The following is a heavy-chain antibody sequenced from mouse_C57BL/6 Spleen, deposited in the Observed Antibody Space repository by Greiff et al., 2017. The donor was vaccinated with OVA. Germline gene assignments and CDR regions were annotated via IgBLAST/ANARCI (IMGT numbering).Heavy chain of an antibody. Sequence: QVQLKESGPELVKPGASVKLSCKASGYAFSSSWMNWVKQRPGKGLEWIGRIYPGDGDTNYNGKFKGKATMTADKSSSTAYMQLSSLTSEDSAVYVCARHSNYERFDYWGQGTTLTVSS. CDR2: IYPGDGDT. V-gene: IGHV1-82*01. J-gene: IGHJ2*01. D-gene: IGHD2-5*01. CDR3: ARHSNYERFDY. CDR1: GYAFSSSW.